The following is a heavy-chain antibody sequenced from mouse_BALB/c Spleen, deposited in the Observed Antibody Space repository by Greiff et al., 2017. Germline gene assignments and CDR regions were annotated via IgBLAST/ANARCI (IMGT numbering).Heavy chain of an antibody. CDR1: GFNIKDTY. V-gene: IGHV14-3*02. J-gene: IGHJ3*01. CDR3: ARSPHYYGSSAWFAY. Sequence: VQLQQSGAELVKPGASVKLSCTASGFNIKDTYMHWVKQRPEQGLEWIGRIDPANGNTKYDPKFQGKATITADTSSNTAYLQLSSLTSEDTAVYYGARSPHYYGSSAWFAYWGQGTLVTVSA. CDR2: IDPANGNT. D-gene: IGHD1-1*01.